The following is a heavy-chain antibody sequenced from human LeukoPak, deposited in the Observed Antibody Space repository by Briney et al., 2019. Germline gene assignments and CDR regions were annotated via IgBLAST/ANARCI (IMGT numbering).Heavy chain of an antibody. D-gene: IGHD5-18*01. J-gene: IGHJ4*02. CDR1: GGPISGSSYY. Sequence: SETLSLTCTVSGGPISGSSYYWGWIRQPPGKGLEWIGSIYYSGSTYYNPSLKSRVTISVDTSKNQFSLKLSSVTAADTAVYYCARQDTAMVPLYWGQGTLVTVSS. V-gene: IGHV4-39*01. CDR2: IYYSGST. CDR3: ARQDTAMVPLY.